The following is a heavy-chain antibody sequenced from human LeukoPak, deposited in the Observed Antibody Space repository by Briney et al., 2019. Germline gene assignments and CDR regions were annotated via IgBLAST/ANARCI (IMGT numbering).Heavy chain of an antibody. D-gene: IGHD6-19*01. Sequence: SETLSLTCTVSGGSISSYYWSWIRQPPGKGLEWIGYIYYSGSTNYNPSLKSRVTISVDTSKNQFSLKLSSVTAADTAVYYCARVAVAGLDYWGQGTLVTVSS. CDR3: ARVAVAGLDY. J-gene: IGHJ4*02. V-gene: IGHV4-59*01. CDR1: GGSISSYY. CDR2: IYYSGST.